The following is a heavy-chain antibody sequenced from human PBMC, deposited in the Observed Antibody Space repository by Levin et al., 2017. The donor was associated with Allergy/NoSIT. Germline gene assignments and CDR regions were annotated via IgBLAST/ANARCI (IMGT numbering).Heavy chain of an antibody. J-gene: IGHJ5*02. D-gene: IGHD4-17*01. CDR2: IDPSDSYT. CDR1: GYSFTTYW. V-gene: IGHV5-10-1*01. Sequence: PGGSLRLSCKASGYSFTTYWIAWVRQVPGKGLEWMGRIDPSDSYTTYSPSFQGHVTISVDKSISTAYLQWSSLRASDTAIYYCARIHYGESWFDPWGQGTLVTVSS. CDR3: ARIHYGESWFDP.